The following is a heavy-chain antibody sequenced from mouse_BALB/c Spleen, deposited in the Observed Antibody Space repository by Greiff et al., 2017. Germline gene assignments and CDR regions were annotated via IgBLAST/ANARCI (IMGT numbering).Heavy chain of an antibody. D-gene: IGHD2-1*01. CDR3: ARVEGNPAWFAY. CDR1: GFSLTSYG. J-gene: IGHJ3*01. CDR2: IWAGGST. V-gene: IGHV2-9*02. Sequence: VQVVESGPGLVAPSQSLSITCTVSGFSLTSYGVHWVRQPPGKGLEWLGVIWAGGSTNYNSALMSRLSISKDNSKSQVFLKMNSLQTDDTAMYYCARVEGNPAWFAYWGQGTLVTVSA.